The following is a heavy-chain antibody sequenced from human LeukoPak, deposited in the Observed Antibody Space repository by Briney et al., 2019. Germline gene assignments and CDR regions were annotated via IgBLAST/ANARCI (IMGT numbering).Heavy chain of an antibody. CDR1: GFTFSSYG. Sequence: PGGSLRLSCAASGFTFSSYGMHWVRQAPGKGLEWVAFIRYDGSNKYYADSVKGRFTISRDNSKNTLYLQMNSLRAEDTAVYYCAHMQGIAVGVTTDYWGQGTLVTVSS. CDR2: IRYDGSNK. CDR3: AHMQGIAVGVTTDY. D-gene: IGHD6-19*01. V-gene: IGHV3-30*02. J-gene: IGHJ4*02.